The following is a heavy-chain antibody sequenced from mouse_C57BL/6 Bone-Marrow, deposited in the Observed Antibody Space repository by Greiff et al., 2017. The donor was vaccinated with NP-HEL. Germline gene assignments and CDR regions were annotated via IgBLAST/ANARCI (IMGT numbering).Heavy chain of an antibody. J-gene: IGHJ3*01. CDR1: GYTFTSYG. Sequence: VQLQQSGAELARPGASVKLSCKASGYTFTSYGISWVKQRTGQGLEWIGEIYPRSGNTCYNEKFKGKATLTADKSSSTAYMELRSLTSEDSAVYFCARTLLRSWFAYWGQGTLVTVSA. CDR2: IYPRSGNT. D-gene: IGHD1-1*01. CDR3: ARTLLRSWFAY. V-gene: IGHV1-81*01.